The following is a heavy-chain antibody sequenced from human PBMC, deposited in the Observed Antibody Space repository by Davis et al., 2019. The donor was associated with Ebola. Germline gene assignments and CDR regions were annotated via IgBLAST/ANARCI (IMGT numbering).Heavy chain of an antibody. CDR2: ISGSGGST. CDR1: GFTFSSYA. CDR3: AKWAATIGGAYYYYGMDV. J-gene: IGHJ6*02. Sequence: GESLKIYCAASGFTFSSYAMSWVRQAPGKGLEWVSAISGSGGSTYYADSVKCRFTISRDNSKNTLYLQMNSLRAEDTAVYYCAKWAATIGGAYYYYGMDVWGQGTTVTVSS. D-gene: IGHD5-12*01. V-gene: IGHV3-23*01.